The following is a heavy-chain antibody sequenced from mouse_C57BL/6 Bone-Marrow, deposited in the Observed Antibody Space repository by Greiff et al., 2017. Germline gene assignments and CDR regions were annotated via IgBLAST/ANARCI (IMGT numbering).Heavy chain of an antibody. CDR3: ARFTTVPYWYFDV. J-gene: IGHJ1*03. CDR1: GFTFSSYG. Sequence: EVQGVESGGDLVKPGGSLKLSCAASGFTFSSYGMSWVRQTPDKRLEWVATISSGGSYTYYPDSVKGRFTISRDNAKNTLYLQMSSRKSEDTAMYYCARFTTVPYWYFDVWGTGTTVTVSS. V-gene: IGHV5-6*01. D-gene: IGHD1-1*01. CDR2: ISSGGSYT.